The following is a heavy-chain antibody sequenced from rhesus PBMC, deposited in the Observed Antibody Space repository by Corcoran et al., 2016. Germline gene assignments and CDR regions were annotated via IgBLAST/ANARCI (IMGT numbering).Heavy chain of an antibody. D-gene: IGHD1-20*01. CDR2: IYWNDEK. J-gene: IGHJ4*01. V-gene: IGHV2S1*01. CDR1: GFSLSPRGLG. Sequence: QVTLKESGPALVKPTQTLTLTCPFSGFSLSPRGLGINWIRQPPGKALEWLAGIYWNDEKAYTTTLNRRLTSTKDTSKKQGVLTMANLDPVDTATYYCARRNVWNNGSVDYWGQGVLVTVSS. CDR3: ARRNVWNNGSVDY.